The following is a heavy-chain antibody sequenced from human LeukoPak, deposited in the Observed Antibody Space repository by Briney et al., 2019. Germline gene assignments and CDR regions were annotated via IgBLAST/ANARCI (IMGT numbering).Heavy chain of an antibody. V-gene: IGHV3-7*01. CDR3: ARLDIAAAGIDY. Sequence: PGGSLRLSCAASGFTVSSNYMSWVRQAPGKGLEWVANIKQDGSEKYYVDSVKGRFTISRDNAKNSLYLQMNSLRAEDTAVYYCARLDIAAAGIDYWGQGTLVTVSS. D-gene: IGHD6-13*01. J-gene: IGHJ4*02. CDR2: IKQDGSEK. CDR1: GFTVSSNY.